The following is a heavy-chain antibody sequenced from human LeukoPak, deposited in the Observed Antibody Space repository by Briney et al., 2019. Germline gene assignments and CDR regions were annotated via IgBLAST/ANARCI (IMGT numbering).Heavy chain of an antibody. D-gene: IGHD4-17*01. CDR2: IYYSGST. V-gene: IGHV4-59*01. J-gene: IGHJ4*02. Sequence: PSEILSLTCAVYGGSFSGYYWSWIRQPPGKGLEWIGYIYYSGSTNYNPSLKSRVTISVDTSKNQFSLKLSSVTAADTAVYYCARFRYGDYRLDYWGQGTLVTVSS. CDR3: ARFRYGDYRLDY. CDR1: GGSFSGYY.